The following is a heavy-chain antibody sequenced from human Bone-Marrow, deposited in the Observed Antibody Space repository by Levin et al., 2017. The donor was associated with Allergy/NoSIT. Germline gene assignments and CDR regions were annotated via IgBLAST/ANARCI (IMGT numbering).Heavy chain of an antibody. Sequence: ASVKVSCTASGYTFTAYYIDWVRQAPGQGLEWMGSINPNIGVTKYAQKFRGWVTMTWDTSINTAYMEVSRLTSDDTAVYHCARGGAARFFDLWGRGTLVTVSS. V-gene: IGHV1-2*04. D-gene: IGHD6-6*01. CDR3: ARGGAARFFDL. CDR1: GYTFTAYY. CDR2: INPNIGVT. J-gene: IGHJ2*01.